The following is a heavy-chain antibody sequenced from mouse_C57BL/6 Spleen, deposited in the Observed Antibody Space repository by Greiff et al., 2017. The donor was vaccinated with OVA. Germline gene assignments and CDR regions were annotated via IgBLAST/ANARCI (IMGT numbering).Heavy chain of an antibody. Sequence: EAGGGLVQPKGSLKLSCAASGFSFNTYAMNWVRQAPGKGLEWVARIRSKSNNYATYYADSVKDRFTISRDDSESMLYLQMNNLKTEDTAMYYCVRGGYVGYFDVWGTGTTVTVSS. CDR3: VRGGYVGYFDV. J-gene: IGHJ1*03. CDR1: GFSFNTYA. CDR2: IRSKSNNYAT. V-gene: IGHV10-1*01. D-gene: IGHD3-1*01.